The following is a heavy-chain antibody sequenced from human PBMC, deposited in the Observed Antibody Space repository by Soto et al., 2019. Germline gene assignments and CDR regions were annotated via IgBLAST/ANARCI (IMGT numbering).Heavy chain of an antibody. CDR3: AGGWSAAGTGGDY. Sequence: QVQLQESGPGLVKPSQTLSLTCTVSGGAISSGGYYWSCIRQHPVNGLEWIGYSYHSGSTYYNPSLKSRVTISVDTSTNQCSLKLSAVTAADTTVYYCAGGWSAAGTGGDYWGKGTLVTVPS. CDR1: GGAISSGGYY. CDR2: SYHSGST. V-gene: IGHV4-31*03. J-gene: IGHJ4*02. D-gene: IGHD6-13*01.